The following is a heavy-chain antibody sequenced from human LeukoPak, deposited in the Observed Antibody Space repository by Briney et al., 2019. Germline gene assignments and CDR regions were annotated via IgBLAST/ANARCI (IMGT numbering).Heavy chain of an antibody. CDR1: GLTFSNYA. D-gene: IGHD3-22*01. V-gene: IGHV3-23*01. J-gene: IGHJ4*02. Sequence: PGGSLRLSCAASGLTFSNYAMSWVRQAPGKGLEWVSATSVSGGSTYYADSVKGRFTISRDNSKNTLYLQMNSLRAEDTAVYYCAKELYYYDSSGSFDYWGQGTLVTVSS. CDR3: AKELYYYDSSGSFDY. CDR2: TSVSGGST.